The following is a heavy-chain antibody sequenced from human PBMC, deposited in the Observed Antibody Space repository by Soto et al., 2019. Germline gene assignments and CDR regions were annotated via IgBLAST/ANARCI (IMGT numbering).Heavy chain of an antibody. V-gene: IGHV1-2*02. CDR3: ARGANREWLVRNKWFDP. J-gene: IGHJ5*02. CDR2: INPNSGGT. D-gene: IGHD6-19*01. CDR1: GYTFTGYY. Sequence: GASVKVSCKASGYTFTGYYMHWVRQAPGQGLEWMGWINPNSGGTNYAQKFQGRVTMTRDTSISTAYMELSRLRSDDTAVYYCARGANREWLVRNKWFDPWGQGTLVAVCS.